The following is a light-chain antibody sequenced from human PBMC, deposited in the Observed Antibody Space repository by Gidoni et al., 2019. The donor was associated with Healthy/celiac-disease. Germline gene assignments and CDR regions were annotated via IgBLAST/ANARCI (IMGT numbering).Light chain of an antibody. Sequence: QAVVTQEPSLTVSPGGTVTLTCGSSTGAGSSGHYPHWFPQKPGQAPRTRIYDTSNKHSGTPSRFSGSLPGGKAALTLSGAQDEDEAEYYCLLSYSGARFGGGTKLTVL. CDR3: LLSYSGAR. J-gene: IGLJ2*01. CDR2: DTS. CDR1: TGAGSSGHY. V-gene: IGLV7-46*01.